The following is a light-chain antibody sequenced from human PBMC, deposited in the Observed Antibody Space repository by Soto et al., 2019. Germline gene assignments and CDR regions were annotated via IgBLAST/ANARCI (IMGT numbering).Light chain of an antibody. Sequence: DIPLTPSPSTLSASVGDRVTITCRASQDIKNYLNWYQQKSGKAPKLLIYDASDLETGVPSRFSGSGSGTDFTFTINSLQPEDIATYYCQQYDNLPLTFGGGTKVDIK. V-gene: IGKV1-33*01. J-gene: IGKJ4*01. CDR3: QQYDNLPLT. CDR2: DAS. CDR1: QDIKNY.